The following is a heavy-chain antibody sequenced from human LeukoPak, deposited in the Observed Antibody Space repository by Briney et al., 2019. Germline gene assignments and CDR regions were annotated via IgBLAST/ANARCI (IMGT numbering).Heavy chain of an antibody. Sequence: SETLSLTCTVSGGSISSSSYYWGWIRQPPGKGLEWIGSIYYSGSTNYNPSLKSRVTISVDTSKNQFSLKLSSVTAADTAVYYCARGRWGDSPFDLWGRGTLVTVSS. V-gene: IGHV4-39*07. CDR1: GGSISSSSYY. CDR3: ARGRWGDSPFDL. D-gene: IGHD2-21*02. CDR2: IYYSGST. J-gene: IGHJ2*01.